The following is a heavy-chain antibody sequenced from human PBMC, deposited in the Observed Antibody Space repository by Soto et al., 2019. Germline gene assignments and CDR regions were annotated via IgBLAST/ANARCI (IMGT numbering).Heavy chain of an antibody. CDR2: VIPILGLP. D-gene: IGHD3-9*01. V-gene: IGHV1-69*02. Sequence: QVRRVQPGPEVKKPGSSVKFSCKAYGYDFTTYTISWLRQAPGKGLEWMGRVIPILGLPNYAQNFWNRATITANKSWSTAYLELRSLRSEDTALYYCAGGFKYDILNSSDVNWVDSWGQGPRVTVSS. CDR3: AGGFKYDILNSSDVNWVDS. CDR1: GYDFTTYT. J-gene: IGHJ5*01.